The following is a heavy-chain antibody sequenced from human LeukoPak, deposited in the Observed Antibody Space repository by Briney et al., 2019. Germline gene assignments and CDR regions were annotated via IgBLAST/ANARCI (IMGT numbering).Heavy chain of an antibody. CDR3: ASGYYDSSGYYYGRGWYFDY. J-gene: IGHJ4*02. CDR1: GGSISRFY. D-gene: IGHD3-22*01. CDR2: IYYSGRT. V-gene: IGHV4-59*01. Sequence: ASETLSLTCTVSGGSISRFYWSWIRQPPGKGLEWIGYIYYSGRTNYNPSIKSRVTISVDTSKNQFSLKLSSVTAADTAVYYCASGYYDSSGYYYGRGWYFDYWGQGTLVTVSS.